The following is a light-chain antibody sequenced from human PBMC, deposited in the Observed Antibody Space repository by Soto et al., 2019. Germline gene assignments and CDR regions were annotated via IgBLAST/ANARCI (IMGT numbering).Light chain of an antibody. CDR2: GAS. Sequence: EIVLTQSPGTLSLSPGERATLSCRARQSVSSSYLAWYQQKPGQAPRLLIDGASSRATGIPDRFSGSGSGTDFTLTISRLEPEDFAVYYCQQYGSSPLFTFGPGTKVDIK. V-gene: IGKV3-20*01. J-gene: IGKJ3*01. CDR1: QSVSSSY. CDR3: QQYGSSPLFT.